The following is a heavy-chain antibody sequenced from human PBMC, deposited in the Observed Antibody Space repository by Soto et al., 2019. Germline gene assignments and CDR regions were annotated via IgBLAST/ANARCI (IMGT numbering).Heavy chain of an antibody. CDR3: ARSSTSANYFDY. Sequence: PSETLSLTCSVSSGSISSGGYYWSWIRQHPGKGLEWIGYIYYSGSTYYNPSLKSRVTISVDTSKNQFSLKLSSVTAADTAVYYCARSSTSANYFDYWGQGTLVTVSS. J-gene: IGHJ4*02. CDR2: IYYSGST. CDR1: SGSISSGGYY. D-gene: IGHD2-2*01. V-gene: IGHV4-31*02.